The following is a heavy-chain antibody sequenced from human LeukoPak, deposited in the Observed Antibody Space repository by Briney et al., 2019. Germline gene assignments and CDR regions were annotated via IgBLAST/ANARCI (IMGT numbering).Heavy chain of an antibody. CDR2: INHRGST. D-gene: IGHD3-3*01. J-gene: IGHJ3*02. V-gene: IGHV4-34*01. CDR3: ARGREDDFWSGYYNSGPDAFDI. CDR1: GGSFSGYY. Sequence: SETLSLTCAVYGGSFSGYYWSWIRQPPGKGLEWIGEINHRGSTNYNPSLKSRVTISVDTSKNQFSLKLSSVTAADTAVYYCARGREDDFWSGYYNSGPDAFDIWGQGTMVTVSS.